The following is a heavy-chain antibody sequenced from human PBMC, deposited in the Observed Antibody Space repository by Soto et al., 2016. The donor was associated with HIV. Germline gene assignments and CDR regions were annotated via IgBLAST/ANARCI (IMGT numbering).Heavy chain of an antibody. Sequence: EVQLLESGGGLVQPGGSLRLSCAASGFTFNNYAMSWVRQAPGKGLEWVSTISGSGGSTCYADSVKGRFTISRDNSKNTLYLQMNSLRSEDTAVYYCAKATSGLYSSSRRRFDYVGPGNPGTVSS. V-gene: IGHV3-23*01. CDR2: ISGSGGST. CDR3: AKATSGLYSSSRRRFDY. D-gene: IGHD6-13*01. CDR1: GFTFNNYA. J-gene: IGHJ4*02.